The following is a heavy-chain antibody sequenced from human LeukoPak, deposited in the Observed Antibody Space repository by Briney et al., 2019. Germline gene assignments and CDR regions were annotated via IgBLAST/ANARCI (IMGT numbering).Heavy chain of an antibody. D-gene: IGHD5-24*01. V-gene: IGHV5-51*01. Sequence: PGESLKISCKGSGYSFPTYWIGWVRQMPGKGLEWMGIINPGDSDTRYNPSFRGQVTISADKSISTAYLQWSSLKASDTAMYYCARQSRDGYLGPSDCWGQGTLVIVSS. CDR3: ARQSRDGYLGPSDC. CDR2: INPGDSDT. J-gene: IGHJ4*02. CDR1: GYSFPTYW.